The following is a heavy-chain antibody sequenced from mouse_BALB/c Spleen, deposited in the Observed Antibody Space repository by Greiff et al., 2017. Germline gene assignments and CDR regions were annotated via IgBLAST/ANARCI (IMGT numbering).Heavy chain of an antibody. Sequence: QLKQSGPGLVQPSQSLSITCTVSGFSLTSYGVHWVRQSPGKGLEWLGVIWSGGSTDYNAAFISRLSISKDNSKSQVFFKMNSLQANDTAIYYCARYYYGSSFYAMDYWGQGTSVTVSS. J-gene: IGHJ4*01. D-gene: IGHD1-1*01. CDR2: IWSGGST. CDR3: ARYYYGSSFYAMDY. V-gene: IGHV2-2*02. CDR1: GFSLTSYG.